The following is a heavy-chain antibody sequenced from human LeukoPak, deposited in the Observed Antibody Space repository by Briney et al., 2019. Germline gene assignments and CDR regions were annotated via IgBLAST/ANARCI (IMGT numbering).Heavy chain of an antibody. CDR3: ARDRERGMVRGIFDY. CDR2: IYISGST. CDR1: GGSFSGYY. V-gene: IGHV4-4*07. D-gene: IGHD3-10*01. J-gene: IGHJ4*02. Sequence: SETLSLTRAVYGGSFSGYYWSWIRQAAGKGLEWIGRIYISGSTSYNPSLKSRVTISVDTSKNLFSLKVRYVTAADTAVYYCARDRERGMVRGIFDYWGQGTLVTVSS.